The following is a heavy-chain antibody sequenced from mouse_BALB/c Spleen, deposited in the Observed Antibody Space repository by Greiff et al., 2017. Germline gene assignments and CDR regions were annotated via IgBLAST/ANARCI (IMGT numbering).Heavy chain of an antibody. D-gene: IGHD1-1*01. CDR2: IWAGGST. J-gene: IGHJ3*01. Sequence: VQLQESGPGLVAPSQSLSITCTVSGFSLTSYGVHWVRQPPGKGLEWLGVIWAGGSTNYNSALMSRLSISKDNSKSQVFLKMNSLQTDDTAMYYCAREEVYGSSYGFAYWGQGTLVTVSA. CDR1: GFSLTSYG. V-gene: IGHV2-9*02. CDR3: AREEVYGSSYGFAY.